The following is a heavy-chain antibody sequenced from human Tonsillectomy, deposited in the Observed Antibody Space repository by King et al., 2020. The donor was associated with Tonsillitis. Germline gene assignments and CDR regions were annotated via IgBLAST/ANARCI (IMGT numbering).Heavy chain of an antibody. D-gene: IGHD5-12*01. V-gene: IGHV1-69*01. CDR1: GGTFISYT. J-gene: IGHJ4*02. CDR2: IIPLSRTT. Sequence: QLVQSGAEVKKPGSSVKVSCRASGGTFISYTIIWVRQAPGQGLEWMGGIIPLSRTTYYAQKFQGRVTITADESTGTAYMDLSSLRSEDTAVYFCARVAKTSGYDVHYFDCWGQGPLVTVSS. CDR3: ARVAKTSGYDVHYFDC.